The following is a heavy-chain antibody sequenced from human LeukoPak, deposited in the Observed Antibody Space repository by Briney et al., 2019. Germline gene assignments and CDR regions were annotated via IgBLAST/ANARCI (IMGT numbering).Heavy chain of an antibody. D-gene: IGHD3-10*01. CDR2: MNQDGSEK. J-gene: IGHJ4*02. CDR3: ARDWAHFGY. Sequence: GGSLRLSCVASGFTFSDYWMSWVRQAPGKGLEWVANMNQDGSEKYYVDSVKGRFTISRDNAKNSLSLQMNSLRAEDTAVYYCARDWAHFGYRGQGTLVTVSS. V-gene: IGHV3-7*01. CDR1: GFTFSDYW.